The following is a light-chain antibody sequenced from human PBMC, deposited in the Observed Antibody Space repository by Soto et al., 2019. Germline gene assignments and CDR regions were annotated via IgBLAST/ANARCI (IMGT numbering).Light chain of an antibody. CDR3: QQSYSTPYT. Sequence: DIQMTQSPSSLSASVGDRVTIACRASQSISSYLNWFQQKPWRAPKLLIYAASALRSGVPSRFRGSGSGAEFTLTISSLQPEDFATYYCQQSYSTPYTFGQGTKLDIK. V-gene: IGKV1-39*01. CDR2: AAS. J-gene: IGKJ2*01. CDR1: QSISSY.